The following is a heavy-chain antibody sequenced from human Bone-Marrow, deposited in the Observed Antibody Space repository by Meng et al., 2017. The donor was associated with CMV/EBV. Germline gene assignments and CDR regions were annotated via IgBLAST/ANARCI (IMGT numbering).Heavy chain of an antibody. CDR3: ARAATYYDYVWGSYREYYFDY. CDR1: GGSFSGYY. J-gene: IGHJ4*02. CDR2: INHSGST. Sequence: QTLSLTCAVYGGSFSGYYWSWIRQPPGKGLEWIGEINHSGSTNYNPSLKSRVTISVDTSKNQFSLKLSSVTAADTAVYYCARAATYYDYVWGSYREYYFDYWGQGTLVTVSS. D-gene: IGHD3-16*02. V-gene: IGHV4-34*01.